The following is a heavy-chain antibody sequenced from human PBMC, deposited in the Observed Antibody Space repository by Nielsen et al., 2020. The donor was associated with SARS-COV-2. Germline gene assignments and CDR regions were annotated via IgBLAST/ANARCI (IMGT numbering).Heavy chain of an antibody. CDR2: IYYSGST. Sequence: LRLSCTVSGGSISSGGYYWSWIRQHPGKGLEWIGYIYYSGSTYYNPSLKSRVTISVDTSKNQFSLKLSSVTAADTAVYYCASGYCSGGSCYSGYFQHWGQGTLVTVSS. CDR3: ASGYCSGGSCYSGYFQH. J-gene: IGHJ1*01. V-gene: IGHV4-31*03. CDR1: GGSISSGGYY. D-gene: IGHD2-15*01.